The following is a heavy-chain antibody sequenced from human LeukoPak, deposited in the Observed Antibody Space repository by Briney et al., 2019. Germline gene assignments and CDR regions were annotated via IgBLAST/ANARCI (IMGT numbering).Heavy chain of an antibody. CDR2: IYYSGIT. D-gene: IGHD5-12*01. CDR1: GGSISSFY. V-gene: IGHV4-59*01. CDR3: ASGGYSGYAFDY. J-gene: IGHJ4*02. Sequence: SETLSLTCTVSGGSISSFYWSWIRQPPGKGLQWIGYIYYSGITRYNPSLKSRVTISVDTSKNQFSLKLSSVPAADTAVYYCASGGYSGYAFDYWGQGILVTVSS.